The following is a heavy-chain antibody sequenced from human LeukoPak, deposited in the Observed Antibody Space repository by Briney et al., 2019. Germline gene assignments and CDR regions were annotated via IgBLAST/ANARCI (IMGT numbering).Heavy chain of an antibody. V-gene: IGHV3-23*01. Sequence: GGSLRLSCAASGFTFSNYAMSWVRQAPGKGLEWVSSITGSGGSAYYADSVKGRFTISRDNSKNTLYLQMSSLRAEDTAVYYCAKDKGDFWSGHHYWGQGTLVTVSS. D-gene: IGHD3-3*01. J-gene: IGHJ4*02. CDR2: ITGSGGSA. CDR1: GFTFSNYA. CDR3: AKDKGDFWSGHHY.